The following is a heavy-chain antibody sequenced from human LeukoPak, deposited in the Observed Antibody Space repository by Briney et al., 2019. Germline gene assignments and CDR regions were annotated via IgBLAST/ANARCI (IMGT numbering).Heavy chain of an antibody. V-gene: IGHV4-38-2*02. CDR1: SGSLSSYY. CDR2: IYHSGST. Sequence: PSETLSLTCTVSSGSLSSYYWGWIRQPPGKGLEWIGSIYHSGSTYYNPSLKSRVTISVDTSKNQFSLKLSSVTAADTAVYYCARMNNWNYGLSFWFDPWGQGTLVTVSS. J-gene: IGHJ5*02. CDR3: ARMNNWNYGLSFWFDP. D-gene: IGHD1-7*01.